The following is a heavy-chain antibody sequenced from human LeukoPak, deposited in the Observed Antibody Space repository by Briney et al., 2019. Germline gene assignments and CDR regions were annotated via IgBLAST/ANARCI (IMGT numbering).Heavy chain of an antibody. V-gene: IGHV3-15*01. Sequence: GGSLRLSCAASGFTFSNAWMSWVRQAPGKGLEWVGRIKSKTDGGTTDYAAPVKGRFTISRDDSKNTLYLQMNSLKTEDTAVYYCTKVDSGSYLNYFYYYMDVWGKGTTVTVSS. CDR3: TKVDSGSYLNYFYYYMDV. CDR1: GFTFSNAW. D-gene: IGHD3-10*01. J-gene: IGHJ6*03. CDR2: IKSKTDGGTT.